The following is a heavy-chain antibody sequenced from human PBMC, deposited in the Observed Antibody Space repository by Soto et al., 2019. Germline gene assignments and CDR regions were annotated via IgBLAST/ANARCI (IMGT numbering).Heavy chain of an antibody. V-gene: IGHV3-30*14. D-gene: IGHD6-13*01. CDR1: GFAFRSHA. Sequence: SCTASGFAFRSHAMQWVRQAPGKGLEWVAVISSDGATKYVADSLKGRFTISRDNFESTMSLQMNNLRPGDTALYYCARSSVHIAAAGRLDLWGPGTLVTVSS. CDR2: ISSDGATK. J-gene: IGHJ5*02. CDR3: ARSSVHIAAAGRLDL.